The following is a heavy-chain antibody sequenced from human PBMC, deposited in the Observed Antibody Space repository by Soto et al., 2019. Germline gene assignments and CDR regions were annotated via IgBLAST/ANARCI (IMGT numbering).Heavy chain of an antibody. J-gene: IGHJ6*02. V-gene: IGHV1-69*01. CDR3: ARSQGSSTSLEIYYYYYYGMAV. Sequence: QVQLVQSGAEVKKPGSSVKVSCKASGGTFSSYAISWVRQAPGQGLEWMGGIIPIPGTANYAQKFQGRVTITADDSTSTAYMALSSLRSEDTAVYYCARSQGSSTSLEIYYYYYYGMAVWGQGTTVTVSS. CDR2: IIPIPGTA. D-gene: IGHD2-2*01. CDR1: GGTFSSYA.